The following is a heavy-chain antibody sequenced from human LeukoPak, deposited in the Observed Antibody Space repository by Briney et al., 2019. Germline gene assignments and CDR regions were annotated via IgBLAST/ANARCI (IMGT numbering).Heavy chain of an antibody. D-gene: IGHD5-18*01. CDR1: GGSISSYY. CDR3: ARGSKRYSYGGHYAFDI. Sequence: SETLSLTCTVSGGSISSYYWSWIRQPPGKGLEWIGYIYYSVNTNYSPSLKSRVTISVDTSKHQFSLKLSSVTAADTAVYLCARGSKRYSYGGHYAFDIWGQGTMVTVSS. J-gene: IGHJ3*02. V-gene: IGHV4-59*01. CDR2: IYYSVNT.